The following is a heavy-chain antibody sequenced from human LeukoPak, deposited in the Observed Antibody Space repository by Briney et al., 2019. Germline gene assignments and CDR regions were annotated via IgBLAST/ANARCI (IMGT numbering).Heavy chain of an antibody. D-gene: IGHD3-16*01. CDR1: GFIFSSYG. Sequence: PGGSLRLTCAASGFIFSSYGMNWVRQAPGKGLEWVAAISASGSATSYADSVRGRFTISRDNSKSTTYLQMNSLRAEDTAVYYCARGNIPAEGGGIDYWGQGTLVTVSS. CDR2: ISASGSAT. J-gene: IGHJ4*02. V-gene: IGHV3-23*01. CDR3: ARGNIPAEGGGIDY.